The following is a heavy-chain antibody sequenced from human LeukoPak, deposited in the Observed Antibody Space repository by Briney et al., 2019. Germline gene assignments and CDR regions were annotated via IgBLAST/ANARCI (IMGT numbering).Heavy chain of an antibody. J-gene: IGHJ4*02. V-gene: IGHV4-39*01. CDR2: IYYSGST. CDR3: ARRPYTSGWYYYFDY. Sequence: SETLSLTCTVSGGSISSSSYYWGWIRQPPGKGLEWIGSIYYSGSTYYNPSLKSRVTISVDTSKNQFSLGLSSVTAADTAVYYCARRPYTSGWYYYFDYWGQRTLVTVSS. D-gene: IGHD6-19*01. CDR1: GGSISSSSYY.